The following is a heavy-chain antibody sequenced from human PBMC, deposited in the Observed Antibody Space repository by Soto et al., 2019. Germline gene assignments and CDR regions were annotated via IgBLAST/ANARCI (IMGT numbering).Heavy chain of an antibody. CDR1: GFTVSSNY. D-gene: IGHD4-17*01. CDR3: ARETPVAQPAPYYYYGMDV. Sequence: GGSLRLSCGASGFTVSSNYMIWVRQAPGKGLEWVSVIYGGGSTYYADSVKGRFTISRDNSKNTLYLQMNSLRAEDTAVYYCARETPVAQPAPYYYYGMDVWGQGTTVTVS. J-gene: IGHJ6*02. CDR2: IYGGGST. V-gene: IGHV3-53*01.